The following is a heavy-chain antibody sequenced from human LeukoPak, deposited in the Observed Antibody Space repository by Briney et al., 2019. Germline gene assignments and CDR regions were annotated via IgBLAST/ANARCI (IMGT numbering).Heavy chain of an antibody. Sequence: ASVKVSCKVSGYTLTELSMHWVRQAPGKGLEWMGGFDPEDGETIYAQRFQGRVTMTEDTSIDTAYMELSSLRSEDTAVYYCATVRGIAVANWFDPWGQGTLVTVSS. V-gene: IGHV1-24*01. D-gene: IGHD6-19*01. CDR1: GYTLTELS. CDR2: FDPEDGET. CDR3: ATVRGIAVANWFDP. J-gene: IGHJ5*02.